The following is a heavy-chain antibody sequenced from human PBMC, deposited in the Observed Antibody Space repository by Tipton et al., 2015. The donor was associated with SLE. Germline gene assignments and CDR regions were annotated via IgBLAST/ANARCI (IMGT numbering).Heavy chain of an antibody. D-gene: IGHD6-13*01. CDR1: GGSFSGYY. CDR2: IYSGGST. J-gene: IGHJ4*02. CDR3: AKDLGYSSSLDY. Sequence: LSLTCAVYGGSFSGYYWSWIRQPPGKGLEWVSVIYSGGSTYYADSVKGRFTISRDNSKNTLYLQMNSLRAEDTAVYYCAKDLGYSSSLDYWGQGTLVTVSS. V-gene: IGHV3-53*05.